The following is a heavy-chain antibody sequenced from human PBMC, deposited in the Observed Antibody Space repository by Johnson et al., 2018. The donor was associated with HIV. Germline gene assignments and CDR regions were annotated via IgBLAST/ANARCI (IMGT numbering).Heavy chain of an antibody. V-gene: IGHV3-66*01. CDR1: GFTFSSYA. J-gene: IGHJ3*02. CDR2: IYSGGST. Sequence: VQLVESGGGLVQPGGSLRLSCAASGFTFSSYAMSWVRQAPGKGLEWVSVIYSGGSTYYEDSVKGRFTISRDNSKNTLYLQMNSLRAEDTAVYYCAREGPPRAFDIWGQGTMVTVSS. CDR3: AREGPPRAFDI.